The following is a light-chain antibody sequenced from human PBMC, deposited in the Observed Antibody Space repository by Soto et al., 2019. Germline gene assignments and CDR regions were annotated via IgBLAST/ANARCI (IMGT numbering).Light chain of an antibody. Sequence: QSALTPPPSASGSHGQSLAISCTGTSRDVGVCNYVYWYPQHPGKAPKPMIYAGSKRPSGVPNRFSGSKSGNTASLTISALQAEDEVDYYGCSYAGSSTYVFGTGPKVTIL. CDR3: CSYAGSSTYV. V-gene: IGLV2-23*01. CDR1: SRDVGVCNY. J-gene: IGLJ1*01. CDR2: AGS.